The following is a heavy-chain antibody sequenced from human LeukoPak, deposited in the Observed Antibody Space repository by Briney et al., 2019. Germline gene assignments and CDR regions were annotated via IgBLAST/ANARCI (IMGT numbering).Heavy chain of an antibody. CDR3: AGRKSYYYDSSGYFEEYFQH. Sequence: PGGSLRLSCAASGFTFSSYWMSWVRQAPGKGLEWVANIKQDRSEKYYVDSVKGRFTISRDNAKNSLYLQTNSLRAEDTAVYYCAGRKSYYYDSSGYFEEYFQHWGQGTLVTVSS. D-gene: IGHD3-22*01. V-gene: IGHV3-7*01. CDR1: GFTFSSYW. J-gene: IGHJ1*01. CDR2: IKQDRSEK.